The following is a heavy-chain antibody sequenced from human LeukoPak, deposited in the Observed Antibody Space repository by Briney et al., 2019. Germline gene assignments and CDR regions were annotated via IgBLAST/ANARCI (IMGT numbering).Heavy chain of an antibody. J-gene: IGHJ4*02. CDR2: IYTSGST. Sequence: SETLSLTCTVSGGSISSYYWSWIRQPAGKGLEWIGRIYTSGSTNYNPSLKSRVTMSVDTSKNQFSPKLSSVTAADTAAYYCASARSEYSNLGYWGQGTLVTVSS. CDR3: ASARSEYSNLGY. CDR1: GGSISSYY. D-gene: IGHD4-11*01. V-gene: IGHV4-4*07.